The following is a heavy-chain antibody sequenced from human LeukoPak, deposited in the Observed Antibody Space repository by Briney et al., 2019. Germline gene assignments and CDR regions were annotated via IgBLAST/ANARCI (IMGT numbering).Heavy chain of an antibody. Sequence: SETLSLTCTVSGYSISSGYYWGWIRPPPGKGLEWIGSIYHSGSTYYNPSLKSRVTISVDASKNQFTLKLSSVTAADTAVYYCARDLAPWGQGTLVTVSS. CDR3: ARDLAP. V-gene: IGHV4-38-2*02. D-gene: IGHD3-16*01. CDR1: GYSISSGYY. CDR2: IYHSGST. J-gene: IGHJ5*02.